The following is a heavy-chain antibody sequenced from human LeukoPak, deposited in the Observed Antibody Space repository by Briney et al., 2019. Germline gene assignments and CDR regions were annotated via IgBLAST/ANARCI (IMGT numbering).Heavy chain of an antibody. J-gene: IGHJ3*02. CDR1: GFTVSSNY. CDR2: IDGRSTDI. D-gene: IGHD3-22*01. Sequence: GGSLRLSCAASGFTVSSNYMSWVRQAPGQGLEWVSSIDGRSTDIYYADSVKGRFTISRDNAKNSLYLQMNSLRAEDTAVYYCAGERYDSSGYAAFDIWGQGTMVTVSS. CDR3: AGERYDSSGYAAFDI. V-gene: IGHV3-21*01.